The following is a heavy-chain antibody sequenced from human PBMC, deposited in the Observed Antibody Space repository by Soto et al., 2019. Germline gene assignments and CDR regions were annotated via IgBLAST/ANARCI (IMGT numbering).Heavy chain of an antibody. CDR3: ARVELLPTLYYYYYGMDV. D-gene: IGHD3-10*01. CDR2: INPSGGST. Sequence: ASVKVSCKASGYTFTGYYMHWVRQAPGQGLEWMGIINPSGGSTSYAQKFQGRVTMTRDTSTSTVYMELSSLRSEDTAVYYCARVELLPTLYYYYYGMDVWGQGTTVTVSS. CDR1: GYTFTGYY. V-gene: IGHV1-46*03. J-gene: IGHJ6*02.